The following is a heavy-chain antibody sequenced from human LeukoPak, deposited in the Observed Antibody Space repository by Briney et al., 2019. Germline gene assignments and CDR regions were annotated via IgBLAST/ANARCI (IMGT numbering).Heavy chain of an antibody. J-gene: IGHJ6*03. CDR3: ARDGIVYDFWSGYYYYYMDV. V-gene: IGHV1-2*02. D-gene: IGHD3-3*01. Sequence: ASVKVSCKASGYTFTGYYMHWVRQAPGQGLEWMGWINPNSGGTNYAQKFQGRVTMTRDTSISTAYMELSRLRSDDTAVYYCARDGIVYDFWSGYYYYYMDVWGKGTTVTVSS. CDR1: GYTFTGYY. CDR2: INPNSGGT.